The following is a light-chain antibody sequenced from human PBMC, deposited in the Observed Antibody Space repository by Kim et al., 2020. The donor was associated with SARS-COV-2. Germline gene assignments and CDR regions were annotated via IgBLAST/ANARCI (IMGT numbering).Light chain of an antibody. V-gene: IGLV1-44*01. CDR3: ASWDDRLNGMV. CDR2: TNT. J-gene: IGLJ3*02. CDR1: STNRGSKI. Sequence: GQWVSICGTGSSTNRGSKIGNWEQKLPGTAHQHLIYTNTKRTAGVPDRFAGSKSGTSETLAISGLQSEDEADYDCASWDDRLNGMVLGGGTQLTVL.